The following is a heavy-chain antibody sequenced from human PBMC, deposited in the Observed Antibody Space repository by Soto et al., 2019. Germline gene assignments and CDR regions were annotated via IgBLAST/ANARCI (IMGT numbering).Heavy chain of an antibody. J-gene: IGHJ6*02. CDR2: IIPIFGTA. CDR1: GGSFISYA. Sequence: SVNVSCKASGGSFISYASRWVRQAPGQGLEWMGGIIPIFGTANYAQKFQGRVTITADESTSTAYMELSSLRSEDTAVYYCARSGLPHRFYYYGMDVWGQGTTVTVSS. V-gene: IGHV1-69*13. CDR3: ARSGLPHRFYYYGMDV. D-gene: IGHD4-17*01.